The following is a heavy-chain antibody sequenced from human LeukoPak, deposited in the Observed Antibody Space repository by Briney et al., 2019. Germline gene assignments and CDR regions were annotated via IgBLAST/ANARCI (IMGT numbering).Heavy chain of an antibody. CDR3: ARQATASDTSWDC. CDR2: VYYGGST. V-gene: IGHV4-39*01. CDR1: GGSISSSSYY. Sequence: SETLSLTCTVSGGSISSSSYYWGWIRQPPGKGLEWIGSVYYGGSTYYTPSLKSRVTISVDTTKNQFSLKLSSVTAADTAVYYCARQATASDTSWDCWGQGSLVTVSS. D-gene: IGHD2-2*02. J-gene: IGHJ4*02.